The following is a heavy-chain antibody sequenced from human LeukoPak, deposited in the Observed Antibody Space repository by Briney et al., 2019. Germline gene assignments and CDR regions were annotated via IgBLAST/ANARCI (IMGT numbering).Heavy chain of an antibody. J-gene: IGHJ5*02. CDR3: AKMYGSGTFDP. D-gene: IGHD3-10*01. Sequence: GGSLRLSCAASGFTFSNHAMYWVRHAPGKALEWVSAIRGSDDAKYYADSVKGRFTISRDNSKNTLYLQMNSLRAEDTAAYYCAKMYGSGTFDPWGQGTLVTVSS. CDR1: GFTFSNHA. V-gene: IGHV3-23*01. CDR2: IRGSDDAK.